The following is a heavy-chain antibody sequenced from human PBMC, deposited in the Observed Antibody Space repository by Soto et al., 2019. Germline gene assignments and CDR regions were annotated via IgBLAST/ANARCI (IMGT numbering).Heavy chain of an antibody. D-gene: IGHD6-6*01. V-gene: IGHV4-31*03. CDR2: IYYSGST. Sequence: QVQLQESGPGLVKPSQTLSLTCTVSGGSISSGGYYWSWIRPHPGKGLEWIGYIYYSGSTYYNPSLKSRVTISVDTSKNQFSLKLSSVTAADTAVYYCARSSIAAPLIFDYWGQGTLVTASS. J-gene: IGHJ4*02. CDR1: GGSISSGGYY. CDR3: ARSSIAAPLIFDY.